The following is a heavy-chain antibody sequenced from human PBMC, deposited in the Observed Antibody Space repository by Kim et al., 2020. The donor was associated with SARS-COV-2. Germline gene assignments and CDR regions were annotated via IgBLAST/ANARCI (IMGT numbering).Heavy chain of an antibody. D-gene: IGHD2-8*01. CDR2: ISSSSSYI. CDR3: ARDHLVSFLMVYAIEHGMDV. Sequence: GGSLRLSCAASGFTFSSYSMNWVRQAPGKGLEWVSSISSSSSYIYYADSVKGRFTISRDNAKNSLYLQMNSLRAEDTAVYYCARDHLVSFLMVYAIEHGMDVWGQGTTVTVSS. J-gene: IGHJ6*02. V-gene: IGHV3-21*01. CDR1: GFTFSSYS.